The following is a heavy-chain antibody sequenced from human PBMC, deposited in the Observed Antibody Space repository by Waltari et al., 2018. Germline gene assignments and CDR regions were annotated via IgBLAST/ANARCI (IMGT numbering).Heavy chain of an antibody. CDR2: IYYSGST. V-gene: IGHV4-59*01. Sequence: QVQLQESGPGLVKPSETLSLTCTVSGGSISSYYWSWIRQPPGKGLEWIGYIYYSGSTNYNPSRKSRVTISVDTSKNQFSLKLSSVTAADTAMYYCARTYYDFWSYYYYMDVWGKGTTVTVSS. CDR1: GGSISSYY. D-gene: IGHD3-3*01. CDR3: ARTYYDFWSYYYYMDV. J-gene: IGHJ6*03.